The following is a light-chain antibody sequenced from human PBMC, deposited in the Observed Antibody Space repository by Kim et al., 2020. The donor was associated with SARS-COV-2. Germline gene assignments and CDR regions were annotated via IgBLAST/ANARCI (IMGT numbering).Light chain of an antibody. Sequence: EIVLTQSPGTLSLSPGERATLSCRASQSVSSTYLAWYQQKPGQAPRLLIYGASSRATGIPDRFSGSGSGTDFTLTISRLEPEDFAVYYCQQYGSSPTFAQGTKLEI. CDR2: GAS. CDR1: QSVSSTY. CDR3: QQYGSSPT. V-gene: IGKV3-20*01. J-gene: IGKJ2*01.